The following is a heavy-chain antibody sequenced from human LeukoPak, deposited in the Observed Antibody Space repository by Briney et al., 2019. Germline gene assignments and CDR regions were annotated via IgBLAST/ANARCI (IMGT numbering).Heavy chain of an antibody. V-gene: IGHV4-39*01. D-gene: IGHD3-10*01. CDR2: IYYSGST. Sequence: SETLYLTCTVSGGSISSSSYYWGWIRQPPGKGLEWIGSIYYSGSTYYNPPLKSRVTISVDTSKNQFSLKLSSVTAADTAVYYCASMVRGGGVYYFDYWGQGTLVTVSS. J-gene: IGHJ4*02. CDR1: GGSISSSSYY. CDR3: ASMVRGGGVYYFDY.